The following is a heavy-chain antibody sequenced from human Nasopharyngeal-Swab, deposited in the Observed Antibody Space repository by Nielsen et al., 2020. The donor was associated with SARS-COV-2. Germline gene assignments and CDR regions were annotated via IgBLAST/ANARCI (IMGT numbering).Heavy chain of an antibody. CDR3: AREPRGPDY. D-gene: IGHD6-25*01. CDR1: GYSFTSYG. J-gene: IGHJ4*02. CDR2: ISPYNGRT. V-gene: IGHV1-18*01. Sequence: ASVKVSCKASGYSFTSYGISWVRQAPGQGLEWMGWISPYNGRTYYAENFQGRVTMTTDTSTTTAYMDLRSLRSDDTAVYYCAREPRGPDYWGQGTLVTVSS.